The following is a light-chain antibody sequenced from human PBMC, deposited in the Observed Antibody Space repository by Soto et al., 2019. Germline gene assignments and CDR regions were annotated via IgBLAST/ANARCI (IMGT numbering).Light chain of an antibody. CDR3: MQGTNWPLT. CDR1: QSLVHSDGNTY. V-gene: IGKV2-30*02. J-gene: IGKJ1*01. Sequence: DVVMTQSPLSLPVTLVQPASISCRSSQSLVHSDGNTYLNWFQQRPGQTPRRLINTVSNLDSGVTDRFSGSGSDTIFRLKSNSVEAEDVGVYYCMQGTNWPLTIGQETKVEIK. CDR2: TVS.